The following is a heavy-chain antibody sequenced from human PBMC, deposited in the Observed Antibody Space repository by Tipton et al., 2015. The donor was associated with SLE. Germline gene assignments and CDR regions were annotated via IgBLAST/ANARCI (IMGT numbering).Heavy chain of an antibody. J-gene: IGHJ6*02. D-gene: IGHD6-19*01. CDR1: GFTFHNYW. Sequence: SLRLSCAASGFTFHNYWMHWVREAPGKGLVWVSRLSTDGRVTTYADYVKGRLTISRDNAKNKLYLQMRGMRVEDTGIYYCAREPTISVAGPTDPFGMDVWGPGTRVTVSS. V-gene: IGHV3-74*01. CDR2: LSTDGRVT. CDR3: AREPTISVAGPTDPFGMDV.